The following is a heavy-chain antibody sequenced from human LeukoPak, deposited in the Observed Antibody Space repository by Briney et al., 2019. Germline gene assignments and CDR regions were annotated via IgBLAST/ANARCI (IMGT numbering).Heavy chain of an antibody. Sequence: PSETLSLTCAVYGGSFSGYYWSWIRQPPGKGLEWIGEINHSGSTNYNPSLKSRVTIPVDTSKNQFSLKLSSVTAADTAVYYCATAKLRYFDWLIYDYWGQGTLVTVSS. D-gene: IGHD3-9*01. V-gene: IGHV4-34*01. CDR1: GGSFSGYY. J-gene: IGHJ4*02. CDR3: ATAKLRYFDWLIYDY. CDR2: INHSGST.